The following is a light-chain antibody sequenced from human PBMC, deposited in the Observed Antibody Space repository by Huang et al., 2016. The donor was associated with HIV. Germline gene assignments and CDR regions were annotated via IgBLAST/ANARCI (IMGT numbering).Light chain of an antibody. CDR1: QSLVHSDGNTY. CDR2: KVS. J-gene: IGKJ2*01. CDR3: MQGTFWYT. V-gene: IGKV2-30*02. Sequence: DVVMTQSPVSLPVTLGQSASIPCRSSQSLVHSDGNTYVNWFHQRPGQSPRRLIYKVSNRDSGVPDRFSGSGSGTDFTLKISRVEAEDVGVYYCMQGTFWYTFGQGTKVEIK.